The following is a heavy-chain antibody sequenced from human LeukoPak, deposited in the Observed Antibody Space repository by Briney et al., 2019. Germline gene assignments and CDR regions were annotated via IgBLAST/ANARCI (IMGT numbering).Heavy chain of an antibody. CDR3: ARLDSGYDMGIYYFDY. V-gene: IGHV1-2*02. Sequence: ASVKVSCKASGYTFTGYYMHWVRQAPGQGLEWMGWINPNSGGTSYAQKFQGRVTMTRDTSISTAYMELSRLRSDDTAVYYCARLDSGYDMGIYYFDYWGQGTLVTVSS. CDR2: INPNSGGT. CDR1: GYTFTGYY. J-gene: IGHJ4*02. D-gene: IGHD5-12*01.